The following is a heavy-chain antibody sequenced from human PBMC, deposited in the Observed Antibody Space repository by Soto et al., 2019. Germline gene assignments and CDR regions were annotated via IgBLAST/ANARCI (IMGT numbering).Heavy chain of an antibody. CDR1: GGSISSGDYY. CDR3: ARSPPDFVVVPSLYSFDY. V-gene: IGHV4-30-4*01. D-gene: IGHD2-15*01. CDR2: IYYSGST. J-gene: IGHJ4*02. Sequence: QVQLQESGPGLVKPSQTLSLTCTVSGGSISSGDYYWSWIRQPPGKGLEWIGYIYYSGSTYYNPSLESRVTISVDTSKNEFSLELSSVTAADTAVYYCARSPPDFVVVPSLYSFDYWGQGTLVTVSS.